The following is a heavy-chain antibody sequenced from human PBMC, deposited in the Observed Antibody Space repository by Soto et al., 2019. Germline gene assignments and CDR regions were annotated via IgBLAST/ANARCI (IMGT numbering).Heavy chain of an antibody. D-gene: IGHD1-1*01. J-gene: IGHJ5*02. CDR2: IHPSGST. Sequence: SEPLSLTCAVYDGSLSDDYYTWTRQSPGKGLEWIGEIHPSGSTYYNPFLKTRVTLSQDTSRKQFSLNLISVTAADAGEYYCSRGNDAYKGGRTWGQGTLVTVSS. V-gene: IGHV4-34*01. CDR1: DGSLSDDY. CDR3: SRGNDAYKGGRT.